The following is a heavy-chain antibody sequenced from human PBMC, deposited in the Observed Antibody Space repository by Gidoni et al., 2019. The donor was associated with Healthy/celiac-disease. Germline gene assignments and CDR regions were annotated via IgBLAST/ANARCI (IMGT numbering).Heavy chain of an antibody. D-gene: IGHD3-3*01. J-gene: IGHJ4*02. CDR1: GDTFSSYA. Sequence: QVQLVQSGAAVQKPASSVKVSCKASGDTFSSYAISWVRQAPGQGLEWMGRIITILGIANYAQKFQGRVMITADKSTSTDDMELSSLRSEDTAVYYCARNPGTLEWFQFDYWGQGTLVTVSS. V-gene: IGHV1-69*04. CDR3: ARNPGTLEWFQFDY. CDR2: IITILGIA.